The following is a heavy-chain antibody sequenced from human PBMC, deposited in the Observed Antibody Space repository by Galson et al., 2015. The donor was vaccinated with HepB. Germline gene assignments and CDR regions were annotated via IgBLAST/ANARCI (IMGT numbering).Heavy chain of an antibody. Sequence: SVKVSRKASGYTFTSYAISWVRQAPGQGLEWMGWISAYNGNTNYAQKLQGRVTMTTDTSTSTAYMELRSLRSDDTAVYYCARGRPRDKDGFDIWGQGTMVTVSS. V-gene: IGHV1-18*04. CDR1: GYTFTSYA. CDR2: ISAYNGNT. J-gene: IGHJ3*02. CDR3: ARGRPRDKDGFDI.